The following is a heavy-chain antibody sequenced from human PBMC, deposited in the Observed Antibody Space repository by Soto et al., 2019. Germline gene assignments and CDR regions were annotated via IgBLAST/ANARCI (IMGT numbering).Heavy chain of an antibody. D-gene: IGHD3-16*02. CDR3: AKALGELSPESYDY. CDR1: GFTFSSYA. J-gene: IGHJ4*02. Sequence: QVQLVESGGGVVQPGRSLRLSCAASGFTFSSYAMHWVRQAPGKGLEWVAVISYDGSDKYYADSAKGRFTISRDNSKKSLNLHMNSLGADDTAVYYCAKALGELSPESYDYWGQGTLITVSS. CDR2: ISYDGSDK. V-gene: IGHV3-30*18.